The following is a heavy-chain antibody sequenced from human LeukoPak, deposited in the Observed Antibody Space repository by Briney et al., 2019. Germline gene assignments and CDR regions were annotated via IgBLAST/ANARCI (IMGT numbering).Heavy chain of an antibody. D-gene: IGHD5-12*01. Sequence: GESLKISCKGSGYNFTSYWIGWVRQMPGRGLEWMGIIYPSDSYTLYSPSFQGQVTISADKSISTAYLQWSSLKASDTAMYYCASGSQFYYHALDVWGQGTTVTVSS. V-gene: IGHV5-51*01. CDR2: IYPSDSYT. J-gene: IGHJ6*02. CDR3: ASGSQFYYHALDV. CDR1: GYNFTSYW.